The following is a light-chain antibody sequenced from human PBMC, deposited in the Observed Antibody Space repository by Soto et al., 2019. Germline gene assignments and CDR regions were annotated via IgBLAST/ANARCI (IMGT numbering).Light chain of an antibody. J-gene: IGKJ1*01. CDR2: AAS. V-gene: IGKV1-39*01. CDR1: QSISSY. Sequence: DIQMTHSPSSLSASVGDRVTITCRASQSISSYLNWYQQKPGKAHKLLIYAASSLQSGVPSRFSGSGSGTDFTLTISSLQPEDFATYYCQQSYSTPRTFGQGTKVDIK. CDR3: QQSYSTPRT.